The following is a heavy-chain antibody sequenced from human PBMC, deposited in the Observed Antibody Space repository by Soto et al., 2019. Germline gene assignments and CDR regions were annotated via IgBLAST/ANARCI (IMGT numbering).Heavy chain of an antibody. D-gene: IGHD3-9*01. CDR1: GGSLSEYY. Sequence: QVQLQQWGAGLLKPSETLSLSCDVFGGSLSEYYWTWIRQPPGKGLEWVGEINHVGGTNYNPSLKSRVTISVDTSKHQFSQRLTSVIVADTVLYYCARIRYQLPSSVVWFDSWGQGILVTVSS. V-gene: IGHV4-34*01. CDR2: INHVGGT. CDR3: ARIRYQLPSSVVWFDS. J-gene: IGHJ5*01.